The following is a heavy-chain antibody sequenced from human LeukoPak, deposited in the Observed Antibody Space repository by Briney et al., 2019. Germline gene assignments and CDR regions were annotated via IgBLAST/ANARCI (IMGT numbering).Heavy chain of an antibody. V-gene: IGHV4-4*02. CDR1: GGSISSSNW. Sequence: PSETLSLTCAVSGGSISSSNWWSWVRQPPGKGLEWIGEIYHSGSTNYNPSLKSRVTISVDKSKNQFSLKLSSVTAADTAVYYCASLRDGYNYGLDYWGQGTLVTVSS. CDR3: ASLRDGYNYGLDY. D-gene: IGHD5-24*01. J-gene: IGHJ4*02. CDR2: IYHSGST.